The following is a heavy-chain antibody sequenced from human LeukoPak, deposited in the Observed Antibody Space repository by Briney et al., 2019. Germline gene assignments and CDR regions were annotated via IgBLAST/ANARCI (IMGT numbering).Heavy chain of an antibody. V-gene: IGHV3-48*02. J-gene: IGHJ4*02. CDR1: GFTFSSYN. CDR2: ISSSGSTT. CDR3: ARLEYYYVSGNYYKLFDY. Sequence: GGSLRLSCAASGFTFSSYNMNWVRQAPGKGLEWVSDISSSGSTTYFADSVKGRFTISRDNAKNSLYLQMNSLRDEDTAVYYCARLEYYYVSGNYYKLFDYWGQGTLVTVCS. D-gene: IGHD3-10*01.